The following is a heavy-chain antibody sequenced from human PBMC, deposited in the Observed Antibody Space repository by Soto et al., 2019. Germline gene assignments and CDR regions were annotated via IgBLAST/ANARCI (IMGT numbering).Heavy chain of an antibody. Sequence: GGSLRLSCAASGFTFSSYGMHWVRQAPGKGLEWVAVIWYDGSNKYYADSVKGRFTISRDNSKNTLYLQMNSLRAEDTAVYYCARGHSREDYYGMDVWGQGTTVTVSS. CDR3: ARGHSREDYYGMDV. CDR1: GFTFSSYG. CDR2: IWYDGSNK. V-gene: IGHV3-33*01. D-gene: IGHD6-13*01. J-gene: IGHJ6*02.